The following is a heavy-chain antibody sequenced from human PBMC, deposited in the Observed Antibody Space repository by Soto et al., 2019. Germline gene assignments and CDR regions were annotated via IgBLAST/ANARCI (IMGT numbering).Heavy chain of an antibody. D-gene: IGHD2-15*01. CDR2: INHSGST. CDR1: GGSFSGYY. V-gene: IGHV4-34*01. CDR3: ARGNFVRGRYCSGGSCYAFYYYGMDV. J-gene: IGHJ6*02. Sequence: SETLSLTCAVYGGSFSGYYWSWIRQPPGKGLEWIGEINHSGSTNYNPSLKSRVTISVDTSKNQFSLKLSSVTAADTAVYYCARGNFVRGRYCSGGSCYAFYYYGMDVWGQGTTVTVSS.